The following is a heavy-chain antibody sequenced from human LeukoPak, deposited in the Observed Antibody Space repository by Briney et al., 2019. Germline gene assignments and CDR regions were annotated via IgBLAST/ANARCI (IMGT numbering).Heavy chain of an antibody. CDR3: ARLTVYSSSWLAYYMDV. CDR1: GFTFSSYW. J-gene: IGHJ6*03. CDR2: IKGDGSDK. D-gene: IGHD6-13*01. V-gene: IGHV3-7*01. Sequence: GSLRLSCAASGFTFSSYWMTWVRQAPGKGLEWVANIKGDGSDKHYVDSVKGRLTISRDNAKNSLFLEMNSPRAEDTGGYYCARLTVYSSSWLAYYMDVWGKGTTVTVSS.